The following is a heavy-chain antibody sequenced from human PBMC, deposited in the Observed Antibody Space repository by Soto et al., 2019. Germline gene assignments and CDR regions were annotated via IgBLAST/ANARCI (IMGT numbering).Heavy chain of an antibody. V-gene: IGHV4-59*01. J-gene: IGHJ3*02. D-gene: IGHD3-9*01. CDR3: ARALILTGYYIHDAFDI. CDR1: GGSISSYY. CDR2: IYYSGST. Sequence: SETLSLTCTVSGGSISSYYWSWIRQPPGKGLEWIGYIYYSGSTNYNPSLKSRVTISVDTSKNQFSLKLSSVTAADTAVFYCARALILTGYYIHDAFDIWGQGTMVTVSS.